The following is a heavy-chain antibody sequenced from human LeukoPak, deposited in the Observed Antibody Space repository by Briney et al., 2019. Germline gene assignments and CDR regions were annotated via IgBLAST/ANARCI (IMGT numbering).Heavy chain of an antibody. Sequence: PGGSLRLSCAASGFTFSNAWMSWVRQAPGKGLEWVGRIKSRTDGGTTEYAAPVKGRFTISRDDSKNTLYLQMNSLKSEDTAVYYCSTAPAAYTFDCWGQGTLVTVSS. J-gene: IGHJ4*02. V-gene: IGHV3-15*01. D-gene: IGHD2-2*01. CDR1: GFTFSNAW. CDR2: IKSRTDGGTT. CDR3: STAPAAYTFDC.